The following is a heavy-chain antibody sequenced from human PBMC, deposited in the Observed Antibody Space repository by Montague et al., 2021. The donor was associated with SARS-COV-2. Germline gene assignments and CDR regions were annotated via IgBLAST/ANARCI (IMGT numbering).Heavy chain of an antibody. D-gene: IGHD5-24*01. CDR3: ARRGYSYYYYGMDV. Sequence: SETLSLTCAVYGGSSSGYYWCWIRQPPGQGLEWIGEINHSGSTNYNPSLKSRVTISVDTSKNQFSLKLSSVTAADTAVYYCARRGYSYYYYGMDVWGQGTTVTVSS. J-gene: IGHJ6*02. CDR1: GGSSSGYY. V-gene: IGHV4-34*01. CDR2: INHSGST.